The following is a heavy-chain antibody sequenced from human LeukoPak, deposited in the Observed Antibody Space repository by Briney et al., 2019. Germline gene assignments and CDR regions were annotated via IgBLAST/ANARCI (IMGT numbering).Heavy chain of an antibody. D-gene: IGHD2-15*01. CDR1: GFIFSSYA. CDR2: ISGSGGST. V-gene: IGHV3-23*01. Sequence: PGGSLRLSCAASGFIFSSYAMSWVRQAPGKGLEWVSAISGSGGSTYYADSVKGRFTISRDNSKNTLYLQMNSLRAEDTAVYYCAKSRYCSGGSCSTPDYWGQGTLVTVSS. CDR3: AKSRYCSGGSCSTPDY. J-gene: IGHJ4*02.